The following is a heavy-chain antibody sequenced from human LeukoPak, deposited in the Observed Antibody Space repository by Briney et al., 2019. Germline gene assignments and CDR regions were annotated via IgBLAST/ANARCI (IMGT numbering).Heavy chain of an antibody. D-gene: IGHD3-3*01. J-gene: IGHJ4*02. CDR3: ATGPYYDFWSGYYDPIYYFDY. CDR2: IYYSGST. CDR1: GGSISSYY. V-gene: IGHV4-59*08. Sequence: PSETLSLTCTVSGGSISSYYWSWIRQPPGKGLEWIGYIYYSGSTNYNPSLKSRVTISVDTSKNQFSLKLSSVTAADTAVYYCATGPYYDFWSGYYDPIYYFDYWGQGTLVTVSS.